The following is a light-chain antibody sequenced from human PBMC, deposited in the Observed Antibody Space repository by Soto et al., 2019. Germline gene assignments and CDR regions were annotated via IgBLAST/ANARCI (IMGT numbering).Light chain of an antibody. J-gene: IGKJ2*01. CDR3: LQHNSYPLT. CDR1: QGVGSD. Sequence: DIQMTQSPSSLSASVGDRVTIACRASQGVGSDLGWYQQKPGRAPKRLIYAASSLQSGVPSRFSGSGSGTDFTLTISSLQPEDFATYYCLQHNSYPLTFGQGTKLEI. V-gene: IGKV1-17*01. CDR2: AAS.